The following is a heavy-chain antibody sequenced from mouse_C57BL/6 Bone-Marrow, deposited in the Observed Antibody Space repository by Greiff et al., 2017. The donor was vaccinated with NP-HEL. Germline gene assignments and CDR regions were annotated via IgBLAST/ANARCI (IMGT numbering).Heavy chain of an antibody. V-gene: IGHV5-9-1*02. CDR3: TRDARPGYAMDY. CDR2: ISSGGDYI. J-gene: IGHJ4*01. CDR1: GFTFSSYA. Sequence: EVMLVESGEGLVKPGGSLKLSCAASGFTFSSYAMSWVRQTPEKRLEWVAYISSGGDYIYYADTVKGRFTISRDNARNTLYLQMSSLKSEDTAMYYCTRDARPGYAMDYWGQGTSVTVSS.